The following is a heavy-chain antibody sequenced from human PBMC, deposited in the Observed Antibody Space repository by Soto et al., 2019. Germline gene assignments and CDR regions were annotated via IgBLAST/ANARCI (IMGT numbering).Heavy chain of an antibody. J-gene: IGHJ4*02. CDR1: GFTFSSYA. Sequence: PGGSLRLSCAASGFTFSSYAMSWVRQAPGKGLEWVSAVSGSGGSTYYADSVKGRFTISRDNSKNTLYLQMNSLRAEDTAVYYCAKEAEGLRYFDWLPRIIDYWGQGTLVTVSS. CDR3: AKEAEGLRYFDWLPRIIDY. V-gene: IGHV3-23*01. D-gene: IGHD3-9*01. CDR2: VSGSGGST.